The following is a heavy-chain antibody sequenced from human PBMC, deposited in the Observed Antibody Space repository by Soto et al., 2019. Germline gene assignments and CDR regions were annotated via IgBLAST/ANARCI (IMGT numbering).Heavy chain of an antibody. CDR2: IYHSGRT. J-gene: IGHJ3*02. D-gene: IGHD3-22*01. CDR3: ARESKYYYDSSGYSHAFDI. CDR1: GYSINSGYY. V-gene: IGHV4-38-2*02. Sequence: LSLTCAVSGYSINSGYYWGWIRQPPGKGLEWIGSIYHSGRTYYNPSLKSRVTISVDTTKNQFSLKLSSVTAADTAVYYCARESKYYYDSSGYSHAFDIWGQGTMVTVSS.